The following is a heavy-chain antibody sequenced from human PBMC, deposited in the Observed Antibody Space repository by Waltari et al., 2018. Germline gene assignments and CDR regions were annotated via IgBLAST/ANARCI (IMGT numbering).Heavy chain of an antibody. V-gene: IGHV3-53*01. Sequence: EVQLVESGGGLIQPGGSLRLPCAASGFTVSTNYMTWVRQAPGKGLKWLSVIYRGGSTYYAASGKGRFTISRDNSKNTLYLQMNSRGAEDTAVYYCARDPSGSYPGDYWGQGTLVTVSS. D-gene: IGHD1-26*01. CDR3: ARDPSGSYPGDY. CDR1: GFTVSTNY. J-gene: IGHJ4*02. CDR2: IYRGGST.